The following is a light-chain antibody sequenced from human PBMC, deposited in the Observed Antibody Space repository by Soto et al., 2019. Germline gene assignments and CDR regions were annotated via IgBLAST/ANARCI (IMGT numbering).Light chain of an antibody. CDR3: QQYGSSGT. J-gene: IGKJ1*01. CDR2: GAS. CDR1: QSVSNNY. V-gene: IGKV3-20*01. Sequence: EIVLTQSPGTVSLSPAERATLSSRASQSVSNNYLAWYQQKPGQAPRLLIYGASNRATGIPDRCSGSGSATDFTLTISRLEPEDFAVYYCQQYGSSGTFGQGTKVDIK.